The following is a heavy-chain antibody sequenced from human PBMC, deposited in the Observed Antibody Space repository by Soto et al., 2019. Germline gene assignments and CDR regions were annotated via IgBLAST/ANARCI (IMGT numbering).Heavy chain of an antibody. CDR2: INAGNGNT. V-gene: IGHV1-3*01. CDR1: GYTITSYA. CDR3: ARAYCSSYSCYRPHDICDYYSGLDV. D-gene: IGHD2-15*01. J-gene: IGHJ6*02. Sequence: APVKPSSKAPGYTITSYAMHWVRHSPGQRLEWMGWINAGNGNTKYSQKFQGRVTITRDTSASTAYMELSSLRSEDTAVYYCARAYCSSYSCYRPHDICDYYSGLDVWGQGTTVTVS.